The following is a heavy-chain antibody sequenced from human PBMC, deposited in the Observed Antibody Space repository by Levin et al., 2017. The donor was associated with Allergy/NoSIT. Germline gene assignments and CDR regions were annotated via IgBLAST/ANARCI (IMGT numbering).Heavy chain of an antibody. CDR3: VKEAMVAAAPHYCES. CDR2: VHHSGTT. D-gene: IGHD2-15*01. Sequence: SETLSLTCSVSGHSISSDYFWGWVRQPPGKGLEWIGSVHHSGTTYSNPSLRRRVSISVDTAKNQFSLTLTSVTAADTALYYCVKEAMVAAAPHYCESWGQGILFTVSS. CDR1: GHSISSDYF. V-gene: IGHV4-38-2*02. J-gene: IGHJ4*02.